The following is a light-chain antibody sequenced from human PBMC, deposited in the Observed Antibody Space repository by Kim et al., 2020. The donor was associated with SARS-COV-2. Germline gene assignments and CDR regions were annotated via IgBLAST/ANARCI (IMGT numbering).Light chain of an antibody. CDR2: QDS. J-gene: IGLJ1*01. Sequence: SVPPGQTASITCSGDKLGDKYACWYQQKPGQSPVLVIYQDSKRPSGIPERFSGSNSGNTATLTISGTQAMDEADYYCQAWDSSTHVFGTGTKVTVL. CDR3: QAWDSSTHV. CDR1: KLGDKY. V-gene: IGLV3-1*01.